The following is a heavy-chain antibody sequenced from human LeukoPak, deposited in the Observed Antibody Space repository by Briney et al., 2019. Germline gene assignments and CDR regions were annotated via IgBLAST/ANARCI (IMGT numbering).Heavy chain of an antibody. J-gene: IGHJ5*02. CDR3: ARVGYRPPLRHGFDP. Sequence: SETLSLTCTVSGFSITSDYYWSWIRQPPGKGLEWIGYIYYSGSTNYNPSLKSRVTISVDTSKNQFSLKLSSVTAADTAVYYCARVGYRPPLRHGFDPWGQGTLVTVSS. V-gene: IGHV4-61*01. CDR2: IYYSGST. D-gene: IGHD3-16*02. CDR1: GFSITSDYY.